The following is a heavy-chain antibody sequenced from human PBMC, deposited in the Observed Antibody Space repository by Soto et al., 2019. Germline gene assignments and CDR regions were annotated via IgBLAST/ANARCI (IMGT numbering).Heavy chain of an antibody. Sequence: VQMLESGGGLVQPGGSLTLSCAASGFTFSARSMTWVRQTPEKGLEWVSTISSGGDTFYTDSVKGRFTISRDNSRSTVYLQIKSLTADDTAVYFCAKGSHLPDYWGQGTLVTVSS. CDR2: ISSGGDT. V-gene: IGHV3-23*01. CDR3: AKGSHLPDY. CDR1: GFTFSARS. J-gene: IGHJ4*02.